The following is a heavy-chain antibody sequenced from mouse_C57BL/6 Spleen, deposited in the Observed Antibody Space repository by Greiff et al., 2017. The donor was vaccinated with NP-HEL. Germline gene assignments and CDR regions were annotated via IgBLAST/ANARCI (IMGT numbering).Heavy chain of an antibody. CDR1: GYTFTSYW. CDR2: IYPGSGST. CDR3: ARPSTVVEGDFDY. V-gene: IGHV1-55*01. D-gene: IGHD1-1*01. J-gene: IGHJ2*01. Sequence: QVQLQQSGAELVKPGASVKMSCKASGYTFTSYWITWVKQRPGQGLEWIGDIYPGSGSTNYNEKFKSKATLTVDTSSSTAYMQLSSLTSEDSAVYYCARPSTVVEGDFDYWGQGTTLTVSS.